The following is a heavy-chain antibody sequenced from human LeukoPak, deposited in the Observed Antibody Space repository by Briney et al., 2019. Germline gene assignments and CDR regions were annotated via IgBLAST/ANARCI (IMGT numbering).Heavy chain of an antibody. J-gene: IGHJ4*02. V-gene: IGHV1-8*01. D-gene: IGHD5-24*01. Sequence: ASVKVSCKGSGCTFTSYDINWVRQATGQGLEWMGWMNPNSGNTGYAQKFQGRVTMTRNTSISTAYMELSSLRSEDTAVYYCARGSRDGYNLGYWGQGTLVSVSS. CDR2: MNPNSGNT. CDR1: GCTFTSYD. CDR3: ARGSRDGYNLGY.